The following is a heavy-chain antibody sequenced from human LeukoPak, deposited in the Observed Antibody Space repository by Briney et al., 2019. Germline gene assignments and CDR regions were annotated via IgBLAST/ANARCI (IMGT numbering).Heavy chain of an antibody. Sequence: SEXXSLTCAVSGYSISSGYYWGWIRQPPGKGLEWIGSIYHSGSTYYNPSLKRRVTISVDTSKNQFSLKLSSVTAADTAVYYCARPFDYWGQGTLVTVSS. CDR3: ARPFDY. J-gene: IGHJ4*02. CDR2: IYHSGST. V-gene: IGHV4-38-2*01. CDR1: GYSISSGYY.